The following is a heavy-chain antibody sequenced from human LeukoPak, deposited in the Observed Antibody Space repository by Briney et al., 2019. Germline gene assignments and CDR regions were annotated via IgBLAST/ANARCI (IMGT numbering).Heavy chain of an antibody. CDR1: GFAFSTYS. V-gene: IGHV3-53*01. CDR2: LYSDGTT. D-gene: IGHD3-22*01. CDR3: ARRHLGYSDDS. J-gene: IGHJ4*02. Sequence: GGSLRLSCAASGFAFSTYSMNWVRQAPGGGLEWVSVLYSDGTTYYADSVKGRFTISRDNSKNILYLQMNSLRVEDSAVYYCARRHLGYSDDSWDQGTQVTVSS.